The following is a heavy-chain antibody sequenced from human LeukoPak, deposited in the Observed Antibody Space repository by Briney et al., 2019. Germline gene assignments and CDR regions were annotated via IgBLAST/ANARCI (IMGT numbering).Heavy chain of an antibody. V-gene: IGHV4-39*01. CDR1: RGSISSSSYY. Sequence: SETLSLTCTVSRGSISSSSYYWGWIRQPPRKGLEWIGSISYSGNTYCNPSLKSRVTISVDTSKNQFSLKLSSVTAADTAVFYCARHVGGTYWFGAFDFWGQGTMVTVSS. CDR2: ISYSGNT. J-gene: IGHJ3*01. CDR3: ARHVGGTYWFGAFDF. D-gene: IGHD1-26*01.